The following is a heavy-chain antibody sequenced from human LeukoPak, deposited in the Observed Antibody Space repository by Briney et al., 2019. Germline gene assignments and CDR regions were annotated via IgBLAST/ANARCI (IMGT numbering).Heavy chain of an antibody. D-gene: IGHD4-17*01. J-gene: IGHJ4*02. CDR3: ARQSYGDYGGGIDY. Sequence: KSSETLSLTCTVSGGSISRYYWSWIRQPPGKGLEWIGYIYYSGSTNCNPSLKSRVTISIATSKNQFSLKLSSVTAADTAVYYCARQSYGDYGGGIDYWGQGTLVTLSS. CDR2: IYYSGST. V-gene: IGHV4-59*01. CDR1: GGSISRYY.